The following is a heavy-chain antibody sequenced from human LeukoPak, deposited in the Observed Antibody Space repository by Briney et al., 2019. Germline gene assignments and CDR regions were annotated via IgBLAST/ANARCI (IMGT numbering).Heavy chain of an antibody. Sequence: PGGTLRLSCAASGFTFSSYAMSWVRQAPGKGLEWVSAISGSGGSTYYADSVKGRFTISRDNSKNTLYLQMNSLRAEDTAVYYCAKWGQGRFGELLSDNYFDYWGQGTLVTVSS. V-gene: IGHV3-23*01. CDR3: AKWGQGRFGELLSDNYFDY. D-gene: IGHD3-10*01. CDR2: ISGSGGST. CDR1: GFTFSSYA. J-gene: IGHJ4*02.